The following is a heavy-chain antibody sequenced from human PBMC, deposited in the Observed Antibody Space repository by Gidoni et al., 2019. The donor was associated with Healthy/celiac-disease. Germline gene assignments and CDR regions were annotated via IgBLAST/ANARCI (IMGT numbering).Heavy chain of an antibody. CDR1: GFTFLPSG. J-gene: IGHJ4*02. CDR2: IWYDGSNK. CDR3: ARDGAGDYDSSGYYSDY. V-gene: IGHV3-33*01. Sequence: QVQLVESGGGVVQPGRSLRLSCASSGFTFLPSGMHWVRQAPGKGLEWVAVIWYDGSNKYYADSVKGRFTISRDNSKNTLYLQMNSLRAEDTAVYYCARDGAGDYDSSGYYSDYWGQGTLVTVSS. D-gene: IGHD3-22*01.